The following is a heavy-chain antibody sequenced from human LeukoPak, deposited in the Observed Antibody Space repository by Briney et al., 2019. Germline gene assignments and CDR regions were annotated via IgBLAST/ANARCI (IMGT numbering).Heavy chain of an antibody. CDR3: ARVGRLTATTGAFDI. V-gene: IGHV1-18*01. CDR2: ISAYNGNT. J-gene: IGHJ3*02. Sequence: ASVKVSCKASGYTFTSYGISWLRQAPGQGLEWMGWISAYNGNTNYAHKLQGRVTMTTDTSTSTAYMALRTLRSEDTAVYYCARVGRLTATTGAFDIWGQGTMVTVSS. D-gene: IGHD5-18*01. CDR1: GYTFTSYG.